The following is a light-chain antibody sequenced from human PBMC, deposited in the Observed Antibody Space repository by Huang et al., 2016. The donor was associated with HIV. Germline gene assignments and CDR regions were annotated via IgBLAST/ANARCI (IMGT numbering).Light chain of an antibody. CDR3: LQTYNDPHT. CDR2: AAS. V-gene: IGKV1-6*01. J-gene: IGKJ2*01. CDR1: QDIRDD. Sequence: AIQMTQSPSSLSASVGDRVTITCRASQDIRDDLGWFQQRPGKVPKLLLSAASTLQSGVPSRFSGSGSGTDFTLTITSLQPEDFATYYCLQTYNDPHTFGQGPSCRSN.